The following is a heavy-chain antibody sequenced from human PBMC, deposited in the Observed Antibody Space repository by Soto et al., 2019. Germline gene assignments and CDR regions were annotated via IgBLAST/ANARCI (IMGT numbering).Heavy chain of an antibody. J-gene: IGHJ6*02. CDR2: MYYSGST. D-gene: IGHD2-2*01. Sequence: QLQLQESGPGLVKPSETLSLTCTVSGGSISSSSYYWAWIRQPPGKGLEWIGNMYYSGSTYYNPSRTSRVTMSVDTSKNQFSLKLSSVTAADTSVYYCARIVVIPAAPDYYNYYGVDVWGQGTTVTVSS. CDR1: GGSISSSSYY. CDR3: ARIVVIPAAPDYYNYYGVDV. V-gene: IGHV4-39*01.